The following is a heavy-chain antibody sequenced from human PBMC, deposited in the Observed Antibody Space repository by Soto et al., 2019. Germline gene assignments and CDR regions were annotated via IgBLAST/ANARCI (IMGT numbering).Heavy chain of an antibody. CDR2: IIPIVGSA. J-gene: IGHJ6*02. D-gene: IGHD2-2*01. CDR1: GGTFSSYA. Sequence: QVQLVQSRAEVKKPGSLVKVSCKASGGTFSSYAISWVRQAPGQGLEWMGGIIPIVGSANYAQKFQGRVTITADESTSTAYMELSSLRSEDTAVYYCARSQGSSTSLEIYYYYYYGMDVWGQGTTVTVSS. V-gene: IGHV1-69*01. CDR3: ARSQGSSTSLEIYYYYYYGMDV.